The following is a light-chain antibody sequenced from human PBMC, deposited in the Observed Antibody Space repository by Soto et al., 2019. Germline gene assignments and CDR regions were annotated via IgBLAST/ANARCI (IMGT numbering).Light chain of an antibody. CDR2: SNI. CDR1: SSSIGNNR. V-gene: IGLV1-44*01. Sequence: QSVLTQPPSASGTPGQRVTISCSGTSSSIGNNRVNWYQQIPGTAPKLLIYSNIQRPSGVPDRFSGSKSGTSASLAITGLQSEDEADYYCSTWDDTLKGPVFGGATKLTVL. CDR3: STWDDTLKGPV. J-gene: IGLJ3*02.